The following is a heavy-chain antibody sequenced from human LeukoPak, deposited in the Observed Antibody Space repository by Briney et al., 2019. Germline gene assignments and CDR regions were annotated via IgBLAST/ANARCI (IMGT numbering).Heavy chain of an antibody. CDR2: IYYSGST. D-gene: IGHD3-10*01. CDR3: ARGAHVRRFGDFDI. V-gene: IGHV4-61*01. J-gene: IGHJ3*02. Sequence: PSETLSLTCTVSGGSISSGSYYWSWIRQPPGKGLEWIGYIYYSGSTNYNPSLKSRVTISVDTSKNQFSLKLSSVTAADTAVYYCARGAHVRRFGDFDIWGQGTMVTVSS. CDR1: GGSISSGSYY.